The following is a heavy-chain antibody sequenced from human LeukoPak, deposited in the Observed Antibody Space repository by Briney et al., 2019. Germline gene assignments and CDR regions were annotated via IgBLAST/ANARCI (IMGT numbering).Heavy chain of an antibody. Sequence: SQTLSLTCAISGDSVSNNSAAWNWIRQSPSRGLEWLGRTYYRSKWYYGYAVSVKSRIIINPDTSKNQFSLQLDSVTPEDTAVYYCVRGGTSTAGFDYWGQGTLVTVSS. CDR3: VRGGTSTAGFDY. J-gene: IGHJ4*02. D-gene: IGHD6-13*01. CDR2: TYYRSKWYY. V-gene: IGHV6-1*01. CDR1: GDSVSNNSAA.